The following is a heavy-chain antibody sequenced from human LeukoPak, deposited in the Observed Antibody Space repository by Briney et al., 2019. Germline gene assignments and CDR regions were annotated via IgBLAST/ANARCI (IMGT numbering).Heavy chain of an antibody. CDR1: GFTFSSYA. CDR3: AKDLHLRSGSYSPFDY. CDR2: ISGSGGST. V-gene: IGHV3-23*01. J-gene: IGHJ4*02. Sequence: GGSLRLSCAASGFTFSSYAMSWVRQAPGKGLEWVSAISGSGGSTYYADSVKGRFTISRDNSKNTLYLQMNSLRAEDTAVYYCAKDLHLRSGSYSPFDYWGQGTLVTVSS. D-gene: IGHD3-10*01.